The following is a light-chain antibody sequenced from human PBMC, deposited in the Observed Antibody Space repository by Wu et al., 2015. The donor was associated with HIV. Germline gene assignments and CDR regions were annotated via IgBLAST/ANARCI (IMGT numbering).Light chain of an antibody. CDR2: AAS. CDR3: QQLNSYPLT. V-gene: IGKV1-9*01. CDR1: QGISSY. Sequence: DIQLTQSPSFLSASVGDRVTITCRASQGISSYLAWYQQKPGKAPELLIYAASTLQSGVPLRFSGSGSGTEFTLTISSLQPEDFATYYCQQLNSYPLTFGGGTKVEIK. J-gene: IGKJ4*01.